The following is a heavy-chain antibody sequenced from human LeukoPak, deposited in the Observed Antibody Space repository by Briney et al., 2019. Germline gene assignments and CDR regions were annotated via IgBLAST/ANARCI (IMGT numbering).Heavy chain of an antibody. V-gene: IGHV3-23*01. CDR3: AKEGADLLWFGDNWFDP. CDR1: GFTFSSHG. J-gene: IGHJ5*02. D-gene: IGHD3-10*01. CDR2: ISGSGIST. Sequence: GGSLRLSCAASGFTFSSHGMSWVRQAPGKGLEWVSGISGSGISTYYAESGKGRFTISRDNSKNTVYLQMNSLRAEDTAVYYCAKEGADLLWFGDNWFDPWGQGTLVTVSS.